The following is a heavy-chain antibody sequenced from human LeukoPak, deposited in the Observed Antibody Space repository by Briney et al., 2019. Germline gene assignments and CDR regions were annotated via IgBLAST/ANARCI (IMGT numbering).Heavy chain of an antibody. CDR3: ARTHCEGDCFSAIRY. CDR2: IYYSGGA. CDR1: GGSIIDDY. V-gene: IGHV4-59*12. D-gene: IGHD2-21*02. Sequence: SETLSLTCTVSGGSIIDDYWSWIRQPPGKGLEWIGSIYYSGGADYNPSLQSRVTISVDTSKNEFSLKVRSVTAADTAVYFCARTHCEGDCFSAIRYWGQGTPVTVSS. J-gene: IGHJ4*02.